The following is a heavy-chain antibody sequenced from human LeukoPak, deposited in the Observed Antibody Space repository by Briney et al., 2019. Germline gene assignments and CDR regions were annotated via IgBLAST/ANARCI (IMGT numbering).Heavy chain of an antibody. D-gene: IGHD6-6*01. Sequence: PSETLSLTCTVSGGSISSGSYYWSWIRQPAGKGLEWIGRIYTSGSTNYNPSLKSRVTISVDTSKNQFSLKLSSVTAADTAVYYCARDPGKGRDSSSNFDYWGQGTLVTVSS. CDR2: IYTSGST. V-gene: IGHV4-61*02. CDR3: ARDPGKGRDSSSNFDY. CDR1: GGSISSGSYY. J-gene: IGHJ4*02.